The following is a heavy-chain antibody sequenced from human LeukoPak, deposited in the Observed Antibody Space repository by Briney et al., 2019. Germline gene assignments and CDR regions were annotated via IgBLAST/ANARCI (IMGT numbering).Heavy chain of an antibody. V-gene: IGHV1-2*02. Sequence: ASVKVSCKASGYTFPANYMHWVRQAPGQGLEWMGWINPNSGGSNCAQKFQGRVTMTRETSISTTYMELSRLSSDDTAVYYCARVQVSDDNWGFFDYWGQGTLVTVSS. CDR2: INPNSGGS. J-gene: IGHJ4*02. D-gene: IGHD1-1*01. CDR1: GYTFPANY. CDR3: ARVQVSDDNWGFFDY.